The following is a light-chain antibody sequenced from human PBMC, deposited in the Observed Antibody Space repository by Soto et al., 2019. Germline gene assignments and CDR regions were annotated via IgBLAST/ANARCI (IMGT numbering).Light chain of an antibody. CDR3: QSYDSSLSGGV. J-gene: IGLJ3*02. CDR2: GNS. CDR1: SSNFGAGYD. V-gene: IGLV1-40*01. Sequence: QSVLTQPPSVSGAPGQRVTISCTGSSSNFGAGYDVHWYQQLPRTAPKLLIYGNSNRPSGVPDRFSGSKSGTSASLAITGLQAEDEADYYCQSYDSSLSGGVFGGGTKLTVL.